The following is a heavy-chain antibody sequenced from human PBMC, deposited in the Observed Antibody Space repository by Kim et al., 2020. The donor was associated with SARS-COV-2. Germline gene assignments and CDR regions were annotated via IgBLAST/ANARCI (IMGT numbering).Heavy chain of an antibody. CDR1: GGTFISYA. CDR3: ARAVREIKISRGGQQLVPYYYYYGMDV. V-gene: IGHV1-69*13. J-gene: IGHJ6*02. D-gene: IGHD6-13*01. Sequence: SVKVSCKASGGTFISYAISWVRQAPGQGLEWMGGIIPIFGTANYAQKFQGRVTITADESTSTAYMELSSLRSEDTAVYYCARAVREIKISRGGQQLVPYYYYYGMDVWGQGTTVTVSS. CDR2: IIPIFGTA.